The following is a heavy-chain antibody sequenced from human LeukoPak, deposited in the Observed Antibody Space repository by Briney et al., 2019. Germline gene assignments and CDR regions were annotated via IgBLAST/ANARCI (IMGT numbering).Heavy chain of an antibody. CDR2: IYYSGST. D-gene: IGHD5-18*01. CDR1: GGSISSSSYY. V-gene: IGHV4-39*01. Sequence: PSETLSLTCTVSGGSISSSSYYWGWIRQPPGKGLEWIGSIYYSGSTYYNPSLKSPVTLYVDTSKNQFSLKLSSVTAADTAVYYCATFTAMVRYFDYWGQGTLVTVSS. J-gene: IGHJ4*02. CDR3: ATFTAMVRYFDY.